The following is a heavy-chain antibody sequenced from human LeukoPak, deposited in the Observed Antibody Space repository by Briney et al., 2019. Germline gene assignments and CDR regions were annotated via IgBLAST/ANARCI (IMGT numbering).Heavy chain of an antibody. V-gene: IGHV3-11*04. Sequence: PGGSLRLSCAASGFTFSDYYMSWIRQAPGKGLEWVSYISSSGSTIYYADSVKGRFTISRDNAKNSLHLQMNSLRAEDTAVYYCARHHCSSTSCYSHMDVWGKGTTVTVSS. CDR1: GFTFSDYY. CDR3: ARHHCSSTSCYSHMDV. J-gene: IGHJ6*03. CDR2: ISSSGSTI. D-gene: IGHD2-2*01.